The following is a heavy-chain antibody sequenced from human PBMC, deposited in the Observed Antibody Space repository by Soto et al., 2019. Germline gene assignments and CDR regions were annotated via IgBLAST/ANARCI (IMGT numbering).Heavy chain of an antibody. Sequence: QVQLVQSGAEVKKPGASVKVSCKASGYTFTSYAMHWVRQAHGQRLEWMGWINAGNGNTKYSQKFQGRVTITRDTSASTAYMELSSLRSEDTAVYYCARAERYSGYDPYYFDYWGQGTLVTVSS. CDR1: GYTFTSYA. V-gene: IGHV1-3*01. CDR2: INAGNGNT. CDR3: ARAERYSGYDPYYFDY. J-gene: IGHJ4*02. D-gene: IGHD5-12*01.